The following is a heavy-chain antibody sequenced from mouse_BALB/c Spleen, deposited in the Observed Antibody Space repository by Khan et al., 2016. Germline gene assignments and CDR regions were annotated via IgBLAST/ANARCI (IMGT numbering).Heavy chain of an antibody. CDR2: INTNTGAP. J-gene: IGHJ4*01. Sequence: QIQLVQSGPELKKPGETVQISCKASGYTFTNYGVHWVKQAPGKGLKWMGWINTNTGAPTYAEEFKGRFAFSLETSASTAFLQIDNLKNEDTATYFRARWYGNYALDYWGQGTSVTVTS. D-gene: IGHD2-10*02. CDR1: GYTFTNYG. V-gene: IGHV9-3*02. CDR3: ARWYGNYALDY.